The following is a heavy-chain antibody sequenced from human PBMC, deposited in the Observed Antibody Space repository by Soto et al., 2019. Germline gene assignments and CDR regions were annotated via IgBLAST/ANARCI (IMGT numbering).Heavy chain of an antibody. J-gene: IGHJ4*02. CDR2: IIPIFGTA. D-gene: IGHD5-18*01. Sequence: QVQLVQSGAEVKKPGSSVKVSCKASGGTFSSYAISWVRQAPGQGLEWIGGIIPIFGTANYAQKFQGRVTITADESTSTAYMELSSLRSEDTAVYYCVRTDTAMVGVDYWGQGTLVTVSS. CDR1: GGTFSSYA. V-gene: IGHV1-69*01. CDR3: VRTDTAMVGVDY.